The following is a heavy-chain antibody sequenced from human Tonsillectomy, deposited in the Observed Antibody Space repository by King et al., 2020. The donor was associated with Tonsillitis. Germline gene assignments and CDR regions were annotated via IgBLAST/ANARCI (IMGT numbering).Heavy chain of an antibody. CDR3: NPNLRRPGY. CDR2: IKSKADGGTP. Sequence: VQLVQSGGGLVKPGGSLRLSCAASGFTFSNACMSWVRQAPGKGREWVGRIKSKADGGTPDYAAPVKGRFTISRDDSKSTLYLQMNSLKIEDTAEYYCNPNLRRPGYWGQGTLVTVSS. CDR1: GFTFSNAC. V-gene: IGHV3-15*01. J-gene: IGHJ4*02.